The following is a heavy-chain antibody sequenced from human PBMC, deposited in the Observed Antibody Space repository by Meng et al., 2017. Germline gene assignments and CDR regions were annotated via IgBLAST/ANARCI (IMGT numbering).Heavy chain of an antibody. V-gene: IGHV3-64*01. J-gene: IGHJ4*02. CDR2: INSSGGDI. D-gene: IGHD3-9*01. CDR3: TRDREGGYYDLMDY. CDR1: GFSFRSYA. Sequence: EVQLVESGGGLVQPGGSLRLSCAASGFSFRSYAMHWVRQAPGKGLEHVCAINSSGGDIHCANSVKGRFTISRDNSNNALFLQMGSLRAEDMAVYYCTRDREGGYYDLMDYWGQGTLVTVSS.